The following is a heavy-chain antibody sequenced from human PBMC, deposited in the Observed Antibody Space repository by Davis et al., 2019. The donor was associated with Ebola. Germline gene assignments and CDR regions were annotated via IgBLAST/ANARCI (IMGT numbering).Heavy chain of an antibody. Sequence: GESLKISCAASGFTFSSYAMSWARQAPGKGLEWVSAISGSGGSTYYADSVKGRFTISRDKSKNTLYLQMNSLRAEDTAVYYCARVRNGDYHYWGQGTLVTVSS. D-gene: IGHD4-17*01. J-gene: IGHJ4*02. CDR2: ISGSGGST. CDR1: GFTFSSYA. V-gene: IGHV3-23*01. CDR3: ARVRNGDYHY.